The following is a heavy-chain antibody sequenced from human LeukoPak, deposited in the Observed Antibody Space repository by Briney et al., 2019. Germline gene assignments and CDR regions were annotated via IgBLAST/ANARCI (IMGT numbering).Heavy chain of an antibody. V-gene: IGHV1-46*01. CDR2: ISPSGGTT. J-gene: IGHJ4*02. CDR3: ASIAAAGTPFDY. CDR1: GYTFTSYY. D-gene: IGHD6-13*01. Sequence: ASVKVSCKASGYTFTSYYMRWVRQAPGQGLEWMGIISPSGGTTTYAQKFQGRVTMTRDMSTSTVYMELSSLRSEDTAVYYCASIAAAGTPFDYWGQGTLVTVSS.